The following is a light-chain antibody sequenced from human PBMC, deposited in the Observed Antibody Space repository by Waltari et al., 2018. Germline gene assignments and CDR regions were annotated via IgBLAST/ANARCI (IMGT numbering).Light chain of an antibody. CDR1: SSDVGAYNH. CDR2: EFV. V-gene: IGLV2-23*02. CDR3: CSYAGSSTPVV. J-gene: IGLJ2*01. Sequence: QSALTQPASVSGPPGQSITISCTGTSSDVGAYNHVSWYQQHPGKAPKIILYEFVTRPSGVSNRFSGSKSGNTASLTISGLQAEDEADYYCCSYAGSSTPVVSGGGTKLTVL.